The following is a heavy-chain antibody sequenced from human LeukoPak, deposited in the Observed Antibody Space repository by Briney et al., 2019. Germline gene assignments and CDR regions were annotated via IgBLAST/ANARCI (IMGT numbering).Heavy chain of an antibody. CDR3: ARGPYSSGWYGLDY. Sequence: ASVKVSCKASGYTFTYHYMYWVRQAPGQGLEWMGLINPSGGSTSYVQELQGRVTMTRDTSTSTVYMELSSLRSEDTAVYYCARGPYSSGWYGLDYWGQGTLVTVSS. CDR1: GYTFTYHY. J-gene: IGHJ4*02. V-gene: IGHV1-46*04. CDR2: INPSGGST. D-gene: IGHD6-19*01.